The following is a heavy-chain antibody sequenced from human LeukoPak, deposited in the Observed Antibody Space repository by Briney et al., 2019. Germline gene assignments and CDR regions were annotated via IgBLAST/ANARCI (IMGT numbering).Heavy chain of an antibody. CDR1: GFTSSSYS. CDR2: ISSSSSYI. D-gene: IGHD6-19*01. V-gene: IGHV3-21*01. J-gene: IGHJ3*02. CDR3: ARGQTPGYSIDWYHLDAFDI. Sequence: GRSLRLSCAASGFTSSSYSMNWVRQAPRKGLEWVSSISSSSSYIFYADSVKGRFTISRDNAKNSLYLQMNSLRDEDTAVYYCARGQTPGYSIDWYHLDAFDIWGQGTMVTVSS.